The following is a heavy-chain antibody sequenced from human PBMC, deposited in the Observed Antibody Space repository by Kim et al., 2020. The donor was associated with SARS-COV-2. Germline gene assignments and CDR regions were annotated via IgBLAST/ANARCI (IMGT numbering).Heavy chain of an antibody. CDR2: INAGNGNT. CDR3: ARSWVRTTAAGWFDP. J-gene: IGHJ5*02. V-gene: IGHV1-3*01. CDR1: GYTFTSYA. D-gene: IGHD6-13*01. Sequence: ASVKVSCKASGYTFTSYAMHWVRQAPGQRLEWMGWINAGNGNTKYSQKFQGRVTITRDTSASTAYMELSSLRSEDTAVYYCARSWVRTTAAGWFDPWGQGTLVTVSS.